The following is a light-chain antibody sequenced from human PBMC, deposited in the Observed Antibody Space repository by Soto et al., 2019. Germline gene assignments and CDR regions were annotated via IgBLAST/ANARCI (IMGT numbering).Light chain of an antibody. CDR1: SSDVGGYNY. Sequence: QSALTQPPSASGSPGQSVTISCTGTSSDVGGYNYVSWYQQLPDKAPKLMIYEVSKRPSGVHDRFSGSKSGNTASLTVSGLRAEDEADYYCSSYAGSNNLVVFGGGTKLTVL. CDR2: EVS. V-gene: IGLV2-8*01. CDR3: SSYAGSNNLVV. J-gene: IGLJ2*01.